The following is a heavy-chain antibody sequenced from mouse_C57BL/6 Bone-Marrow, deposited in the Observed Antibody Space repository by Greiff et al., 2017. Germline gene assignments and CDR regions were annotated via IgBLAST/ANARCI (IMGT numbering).Heavy chain of an antibody. Sequence: QVQLQQPGAELVKPGASVKLSCKASGYTFTSYWMQWVKQRPGQGLEWIGEIDSSDSSTNYTQKFKGQATLTVDTSSSTAYMQRSSLTSEDSAVYYCASPSVIYYYGVGFAYWGQGTLVTVSA. CDR2: IDSSDSST. J-gene: IGHJ3*01. CDR1: GYTFTSYW. D-gene: IGHD1-1*01. V-gene: IGHV1-50*01. CDR3: ASPSVIYYYGVGFAY.